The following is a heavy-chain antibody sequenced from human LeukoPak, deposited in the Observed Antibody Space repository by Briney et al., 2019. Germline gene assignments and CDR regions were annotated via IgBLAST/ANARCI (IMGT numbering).Heavy chain of an antibody. J-gene: IGHJ5*02. CDR3: ARSILIKGGSWFDP. V-gene: IGHV4-39*07. Sequence: SETLSLTCTVSGGFISSSSYYWGWIRQPPGKGLEWIGSIYYSGSTYYNPSLKSRVTISVDTSKNQFSLKLSSVTAADTAVYYCARSILIKGGSWFDPWGQGTLVTVSS. CDR1: GGFISSSSYY. CDR2: IYYSGST. D-gene: IGHD2-15*01.